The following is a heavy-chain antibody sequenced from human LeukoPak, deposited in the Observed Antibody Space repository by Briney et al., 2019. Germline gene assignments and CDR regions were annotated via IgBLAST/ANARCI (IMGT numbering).Heavy chain of an antibody. CDR3: ARAKEGVSAPHGFDY. CDR2: IYYKGST. J-gene: IGHJ4*02. Sequence: SETLSLTCTVSSGSISGYYWSWIRQPPGKGLEWIGYIYYKGSTNYNPSLKSRVTISVDTSKNQFSLKLTSVTAADTAVYYCARAKEGVSAPHGFDYWGQGTLVTVSS. D-gene: IGHD5/OR15-5a*01. CDR1: SGSISGYY. V-gene: IGHV4-59*01.